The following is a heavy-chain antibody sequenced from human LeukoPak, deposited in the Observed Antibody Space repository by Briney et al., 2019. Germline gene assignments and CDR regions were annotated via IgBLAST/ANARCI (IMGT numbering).Heavy chain of an antibody. D-gene: IGHD5-24*01. CDR1: GFTFSDYY. V-gene: IGHV3-11*01. Sequence: GGSLRLSCAASGFTFSDYYMSWTRQAPGKGLEWVSYISSSGSTIYYADSVKGRFTISRDNAKNSLYLQMNSLRAEDTAVYYCARDIRDGYNYFVYWGQGTLVTVSS. CDR2: ISSSGSTI. CDR3: ARDIRDGYNYFVY. J-gene: IGHJ4*02.